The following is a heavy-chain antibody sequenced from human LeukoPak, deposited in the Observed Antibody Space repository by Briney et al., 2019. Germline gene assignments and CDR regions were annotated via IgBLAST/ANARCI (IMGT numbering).Heavy chain of an antibody. CDR2: IYYSGST. J-gene: IGHJ6*02. V-gene: IGHV4-59*08. CDR1: GGSISSYY. CDR3: ARLGGGDDYVWGSHYYYYGMDV. Sequence: SETLSLTCTVSGGSISSYYWSWIRQPPGKGLEWIGDIYYSGSTNYNPSLESRVTMSVDTSKNQFSLKLSSVAAADTAVYYCARLGGGDDYVWGSHYYYYGMDVWGQGTTVTVSS. D-gene: IGHD3-16*01.